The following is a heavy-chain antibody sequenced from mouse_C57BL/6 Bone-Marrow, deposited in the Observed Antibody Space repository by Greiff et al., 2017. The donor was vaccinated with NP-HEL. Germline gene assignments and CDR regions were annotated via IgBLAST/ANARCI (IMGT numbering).Heavy chain of an antibody. CDR3: ARDQGYCYFDY. CDR2: INYDGSST. D-gene: IGHD3-2*02. J-gene: IGHJ2*01. CDR1: GFTFSDYY. Sequence: EVQLVESEGGLVQPGSSMKLSCTASGFTFSDYYMAWVRQVPEKGLEWVANINYDGSSTYYLDSLKSRFIISRDNAKNILYLQMSSLKSEDTATYYCARDQGYCYFDYWGQGTTLTVSS. V-gene: IGHV5-16*01.